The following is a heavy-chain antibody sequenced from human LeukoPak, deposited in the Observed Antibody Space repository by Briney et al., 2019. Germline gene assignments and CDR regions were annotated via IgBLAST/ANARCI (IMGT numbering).Heavy chain of an antibody. D-gene: IGHD1-26*01. Sequence: GGSLRLSCAASGFTFSSNWMHWVHQAPGKGLVWVSRINEDGSTTNYADSVKGRSTIFRDNAKNTLYLQMNSLGAEDTAVYYCVRDLGGRSGHWGQGTLVTVSS. J-gene: IGHJ4*02. CDR3: VRDLGGRSGH. CDR1: GFTFSSNW. V-gene: IGHV3-74*01. CDR2: INEDGSTT.